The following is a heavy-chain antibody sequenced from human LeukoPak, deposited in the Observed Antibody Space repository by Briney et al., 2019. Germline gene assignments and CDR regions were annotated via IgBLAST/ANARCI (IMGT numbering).Heavy chain of an antibody. CDR3: AREDPQTTVPEGLDV. CDR2: IYYSGTT. J-gene: IGHJ6*02. Sequence: SETLSLTCAVSGGSIGSYYWSWLRQPPGRGLEWIGYIYYSGTTNYNPSLKSRVTISVDTPKNQFSLKLTSVTAADTAIYYCAREDPQTTVPEGLDVWGQRTTVTISS. D-gene: IGHD4-17*01. CDR1: GGSIGSYY. V-gene: IGHV4-59*01.